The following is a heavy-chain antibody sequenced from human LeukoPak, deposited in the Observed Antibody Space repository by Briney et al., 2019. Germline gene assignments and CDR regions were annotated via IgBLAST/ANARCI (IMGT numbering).Heavy chain of an antibody. D-gene: IGHD2-8*02. CDR3: AKDPGASVSGFHMDV. Sequence: GGSLRLSCAASGFTFRNYGMHWVRQATGKGLEWVSSIWSDGSNRFYADSVKGRFTISRDNSKNMLYLQMDSLRPEDTAVYYCAKDPGASVSGFHMDVWGKGTTVIVSS. CDR2: IWSDGSNR. CDR1: GFTFRNYG. V-gene: IGHV3-30*02. J-gene: IGHJ6*03.